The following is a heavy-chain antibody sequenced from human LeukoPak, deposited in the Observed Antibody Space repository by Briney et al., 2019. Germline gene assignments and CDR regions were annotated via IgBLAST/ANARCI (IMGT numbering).Heavy chain of an antibody. CDR2: ISGSGGST. CDR3: AKANTMIRGIIYYGMDV. D-gene: IGHD3-10*01. Sequence: GGSLRLPCAASGFTYSSYDMNWVRQAPGKGLEWVSTISGSGGSTYYADSVTGRFTISRDNSKNTLYLQMNSLRAEDMAVYYCAKANTMIRGIIYYGMDVWGQGTTVTVSS. CDR1: GFTYSSYD. J-gene: IGHJ6*02. V-gene: IGHV3-23*01.